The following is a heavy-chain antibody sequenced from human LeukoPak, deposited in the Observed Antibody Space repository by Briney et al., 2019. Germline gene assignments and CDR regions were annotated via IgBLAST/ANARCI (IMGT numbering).Heavy chain of an antibody. CDR2: ISNNGGRT. CDR3: AKRISSGRYYFDY. CDR1: GFTFSSYD. Sequence: GGSLRLSCAASGFTFSSYDMSWVRQAPGKGLEWVSTISNNGGRTFYSDSVKGRFTISRDNSKNTLYLQMNSLRAEDTAVYYCAKRISSGRYYFDYWGQGTPVTVSS. D-gene: IGHD1-26*01. V-gene: IGHV3-23*01. J-gene: IGHJ4*02.